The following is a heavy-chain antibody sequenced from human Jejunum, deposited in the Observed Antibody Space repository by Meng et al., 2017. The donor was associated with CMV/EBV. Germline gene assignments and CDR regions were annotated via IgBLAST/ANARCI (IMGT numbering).Heavy chain of an antibody. J-gene: IGHJ4*02. D-gene: IGHD2-2*01. CDR1: YA. V-gene: IGHV3-23*01. CDR2: ISGSGGTT. Sequence: YAMTWVPQAPGKGLEWFSAISGSGGTTYSADSLKGRFTISRDNSKNTLYLQMNSLRAEDTAVYYCAKEPLGYCSSTSCYRGGYFDYWGQGTLVTVSS. CDR3: AKEPLGYCSSTSCYRGGYFDY.